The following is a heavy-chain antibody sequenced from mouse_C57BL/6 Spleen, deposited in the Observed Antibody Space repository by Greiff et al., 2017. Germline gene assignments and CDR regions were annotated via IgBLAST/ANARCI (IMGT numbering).Heavy chain of an antibody. J-gene: IGHJ4*01. Sequence: EVKLMESGGGLVKPGGSLKLSCAASGFTFSSYAMSWVRQTPEKRLEWVATISDGGSYTYYPDNVKGRFTISRDNAKNNLYLQMSHLKSEDTAMYYCARSHYGSSYGYAMDYWGQGTSVTVSS. CDR2: ISDGGSYT. V-gene: IGHV5-4*03. D-gene: IGHD1-1*01. CDR1: GFTFSSYA. CDR3: ARSHYGSSYGYAMDY.